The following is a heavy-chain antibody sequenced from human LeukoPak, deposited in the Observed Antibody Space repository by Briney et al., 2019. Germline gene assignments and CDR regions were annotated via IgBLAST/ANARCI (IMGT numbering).Heavy chain of an antibody. D-gene: IGHD3-16*02. CDR3: AGGGDYVWGSYRDY. CDR2: IYYSGST. J-gene: IGHJ4*02. CDR1: GGSISSGDYY. V-gene: IGHV4-30-4*01. Sequence: KASETLSLTCTVSGGSISSGDYYWSWIRQPPGKGLEWIGYIYYSGSTYYNPSLKSRVTMSVDTSKNQFSLKLSSVTAADTAVYYCAGGGDYVWGSYRDYWGQGTLVTVSS.